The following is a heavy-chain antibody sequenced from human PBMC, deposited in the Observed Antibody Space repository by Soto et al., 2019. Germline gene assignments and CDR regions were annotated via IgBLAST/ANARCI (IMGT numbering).Heavy chain of an antibody. CDR3: ARSIDSSGFYFSNC. J-gene: IGHJ4*02. D-gene: IGHD3-22*01. V-gene: IGHV4-59*01. CDR1: GGFISSYY. Sequence: QVQLQESGPGLVKPSETLSLTCTVSGGFISSYYWSWIRQSPGKGLELIGYIHHTGSTNYNPSLKSRVTMSLDTSRSQFSLKLYSVTAADTAVYYCARSIDSSGFYFSNCWGQGTLVTVSS. CDR2: IHHTGST.